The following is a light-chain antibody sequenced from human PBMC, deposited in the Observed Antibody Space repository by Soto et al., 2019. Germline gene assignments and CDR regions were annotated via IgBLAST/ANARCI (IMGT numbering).Light chain of an antibody. J-gene: IGKJ4*01. V-gene: IGKV3-11*01. CDR3: QQRSNWL. CDR1: QSVSSY. Sequence: EIVLTQSPATLSLSPGERATLSCRASQSVSSYLAWYHQKPGQAPRLLIYDASSRATGIPARFSGSGYGTDFTLTISSLEPEDFAVYYCQQRSNWLFGGGTKVEIK. CDR2: DAS.